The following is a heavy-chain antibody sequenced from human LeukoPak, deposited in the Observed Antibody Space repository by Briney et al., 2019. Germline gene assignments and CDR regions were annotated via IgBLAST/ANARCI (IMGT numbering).Heavy chain of an antibody. CDR3: AKGTRTFDP. CDR2: INHSGST. Sequence: SETLSLTCAVYGGSFSGYYWSWIRQPPGKGLEWIGEINHSGSTNYNPSLKSRVTISVDTSKNQFSLKLSSVTAADTAVYYCAKGTRTFDPWGQGTLVTVSS. CDR1: GGSFSGYY. J-gene: IGHJ5*02. V-gene: IGHV4-34*01.